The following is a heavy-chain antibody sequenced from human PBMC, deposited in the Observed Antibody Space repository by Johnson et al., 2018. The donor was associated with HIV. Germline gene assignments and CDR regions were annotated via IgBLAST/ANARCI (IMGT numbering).Heavy chain of an antibody. V-gene: IGHV3-30-3*01. CDR3: ASEYSYGSHDAFDI. Sequence: QVQLVESGGGAVQPGRSLRLSCAASGFTFSSYAMHWVRQAPGKGLEWVAVISYDGSNKYYADSVKGRFTISRDNSKNTLYLQMNSLRAEDTAVYYCASEYSYGSHDAFDIWGQGTMVTVSS. D-gene: IGHD5-18*01. CDR1: GFTFSSYA. CDR2: ISYDGSNK. J-gene: IGHJ3*02.